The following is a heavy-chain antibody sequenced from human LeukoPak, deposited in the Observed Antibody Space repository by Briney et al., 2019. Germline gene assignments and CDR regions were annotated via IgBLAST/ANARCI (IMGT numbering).Heavy chain of an antibody. J-gene: IGHJ4*02. CDR2: IIPILGIA. CDR1: GGTFSSYA. CDR3: ARISDRLPRSGSGSYVGSFDY. V-gene: IGHV1-69*04. D-gene: IGHD3-10*01. Sequence: GASVKVSCKASGGTFSSYAISWVRQAPGQGLEWMGRIIPILGIANYAQKLQGRVTMTTDTSTSTAYMELRSLRSDDTAVYYCARISDRLPRSGSGSYVGSFDYWGQGTLVTVSS.